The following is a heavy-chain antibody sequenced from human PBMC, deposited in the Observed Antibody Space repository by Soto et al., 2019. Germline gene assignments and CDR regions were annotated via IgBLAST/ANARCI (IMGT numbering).Heavy chain of an antibody. CDR1: GVSISSGDYS. V-gene: IGHV4-30-2*01. D-gene: IGHD2-21*02. Sequence: SETLSLTCAVSGVSISSGDYSWSWIRQPPGRGLEWIGYIYQTGSTLYNPSLKSRVTISIDRSKNQFSLKLTSVTAADTAVYYCARSSPVVTAPWGQGTLVTVSS. CDR2: IYQTGST. CDR3: ARSSPVVTAP. J-gene: IGHJ5*02.